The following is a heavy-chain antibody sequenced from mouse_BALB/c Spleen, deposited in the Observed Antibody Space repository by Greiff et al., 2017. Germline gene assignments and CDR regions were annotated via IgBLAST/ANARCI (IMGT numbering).Heavy chain of an antibody. CDR2: ISTYYGDA. Sequence: QVLLQQSGAELVRPGVSVKISCKGSGYTFTDYAMHWVKQSHAKSLEWIGVISTYYGDASYNQKFKGKATMTVDKSSSTAYMELARLTSEDSAIYYCARKRGDQAMDYWGQGTSVTVSS. D-gene: IGHD3-3*01. V-gene: IGHV1S137*01. CDR1: GYTFTDYA. CDR3: ARKRGDQAMDY. J-gene: IGHJ4*01.